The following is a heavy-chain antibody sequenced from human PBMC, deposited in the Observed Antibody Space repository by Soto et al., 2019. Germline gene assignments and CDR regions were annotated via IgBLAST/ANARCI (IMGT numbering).Heavy chain of an antibody. Sequence: SETRSLTCTLAGASVTMYYWSWIRQPPGKGLEWIGYIYYSGSTNYNPYLKSRVTISVDTSKNQFSLKLSSVTAADTAVYYCARFGVVGFDPWGQGTLVTVS. CDR2: IYYSGST. J-gene: IGHJ5*02. CDR1: GASVTMYY. V-gene: IGHV4-59*08. D-gene: IGHD2-21*01. CDR3: ARFGVVGFDP.